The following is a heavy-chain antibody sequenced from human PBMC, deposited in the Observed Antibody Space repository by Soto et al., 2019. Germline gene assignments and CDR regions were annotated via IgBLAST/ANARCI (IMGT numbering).Heavy chain of an antibody. Sequence: ASVKVSCKASGGTFSSYTISWVRQAPGQGLEWMGRIIPILGIANYAQKFQGRVTITADKSTSTAYMELSSLRSEDTAVYYCARDAVAARDYYYYYTDVWGKGTTVTVSS. J-gene: IGHJ6*03. D-gene: IGHD6-6*01. V-gene: IGHV1-69*04. CDR2: IIPILGIA. CDR1: GGTFSSYT. CDR3: ARDAVAARDYYYYYTDV.